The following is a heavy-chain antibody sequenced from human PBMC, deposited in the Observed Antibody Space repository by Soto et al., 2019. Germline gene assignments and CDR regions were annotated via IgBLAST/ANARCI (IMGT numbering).Heavy chain of an antibody. CDR3: ARCVKYCAWSGSCDP. V-gene: IGHV1-8*01. CDR2: MSPNSGNT. D-gene: IGHD6-19*01. J-gene: IGHJ5*02. CDR1: GYTFTSYD. Sequence: QVQLVQSGAEVRKPGASVKVSCKASGYTFTSYDINWVRQATGQGLEYLGWMSPNSGNTGYVQKFQGRVPMSWDTTITTAYMELSSLRSEDTAVYFWARCVKYCAWSGSCDPWGQGTLVTVSS.